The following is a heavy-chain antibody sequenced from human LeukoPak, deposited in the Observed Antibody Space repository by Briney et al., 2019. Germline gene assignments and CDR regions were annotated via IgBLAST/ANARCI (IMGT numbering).Heavy chain of an antibody. CDR3: ARDLSSGWGGLIRNFDI. CDR1: GYTFTGYY. J-gene: IGHJ3*02. Sequence: ASVKVSCKASGYTFTGYYLHWVRQAPGQGLEWVGWINPNSGDTNYAQKFQGRVTMTRDTSISTAYMELSRLRSDDTAMYYCARDLSSGWGGLIRNFDIWGHGTMVAVSS. V-gene: IGHV1-2*02. CDR2: INPNSGDT. D-gene: IGHD6-19*01.